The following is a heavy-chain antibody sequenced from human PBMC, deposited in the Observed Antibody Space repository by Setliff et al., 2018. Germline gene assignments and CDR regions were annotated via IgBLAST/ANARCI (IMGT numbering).Heavy chain of an antibody. D-gene: IGHD3-3*01. V-gene: IGHV4-59*01. J-gene: IGHJ6*02. CDR3: ARLSWNGLRYFGLDV. CDR1: GGSIGSSF. Sequence: PSETLSLTCTVSGGSIGSSFWNWIRQSPGKGLEWIGYKSNRGDTNSNPSLRSRLTMSVDTSKSQFSLNLTSVTAADTAVYYCARLSWNGLRYFGLDVWGQGTTVTVSS. CDR2: KSNRGDT.